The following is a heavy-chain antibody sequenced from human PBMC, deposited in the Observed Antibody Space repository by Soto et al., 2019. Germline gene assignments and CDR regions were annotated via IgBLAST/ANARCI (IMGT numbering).Heavy chain of an antibody. J-gene: IGHJ4*02. V-gene: IGHV1-58*01. CDR2: IVVGSGNT. D-gene: IGHD6-13*01. CDR1: GFTFTSSA. Sequence: SVKVSCKASGFTFTSSAVQWVRQARGQRLEWIGWIVVGSGNTGYAQKFQGRVTMTRNTSISTAYMELSSLRSEDTAVYYCARGRIAAAGTFYYWGQGTLVTVSS. CDR3: ARGRIAAAGTFYY.